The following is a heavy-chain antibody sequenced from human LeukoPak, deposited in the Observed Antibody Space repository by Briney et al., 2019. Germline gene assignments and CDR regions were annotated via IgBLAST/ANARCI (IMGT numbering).Heavy chain of an antibody. V-gene: IGHV3-33*01. D-gene: IGHD1-26*01. CDR3: AREGVSGSYERYFDL. J-gene: IGHJ2*01. CDR2: IWYDGGNK. Sequence: GGSLRLSCAASGFTFSSYGMHWVRQAPGKGLEWVAIIWYDGGNKNYADSVKGRFTISRDNSKNTLFLQMNSLRAEDTAVYYCAREGVSGSYERYFDLWGRGTLVTVSS. CDR1: GFTFSSYG.